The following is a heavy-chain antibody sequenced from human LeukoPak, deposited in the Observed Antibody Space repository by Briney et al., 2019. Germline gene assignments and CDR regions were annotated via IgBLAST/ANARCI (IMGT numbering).Heavy chain of an antibody. CDR3: ARHVGRAGDEPYFDY. D-gene: IGHD4-17*01. Sequence: SETLSLTCTVSGGSISSRRYYWGWIRQPPGQGLEWIGSIYNSGIVYYDPSLKSRVTISVDTSKNQFSLNLISVTAADTAVYYCARHVGRAGDEPYFDYWGQGALVTVSS. V-gene: IGHV4-39*01. J-gene: IGHJ4*02. CDR1: GGSISSRRYY. CDR2: IYNSGIV.